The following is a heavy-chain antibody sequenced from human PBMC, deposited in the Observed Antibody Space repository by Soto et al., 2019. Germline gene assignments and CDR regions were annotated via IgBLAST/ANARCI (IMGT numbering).Heavy chain of an antibody. J-gene: IGHJ4*02. Sequence: QVHLVQSGAEVKKPGASVKVSCTASGYTFTSYGITWVRQAPGQGLAWMGWISAHNGNTDYAQKLQGRVIVTRDTSTSTAYMELRSLRSDDTAVYYCARGRYGDYWGQGALVTVSS. V-gene: IGHV1-18*01. CDR3: ARGRYGDY. D-gene: IGHD1-1*01. CDR1: GYTFTSYG. CDR2: ISAHNGNT.